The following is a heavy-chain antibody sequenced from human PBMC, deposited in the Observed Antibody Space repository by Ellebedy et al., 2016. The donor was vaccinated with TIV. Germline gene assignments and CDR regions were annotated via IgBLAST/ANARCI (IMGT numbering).Heavy chain of an antibody. J-gene: IGHJ3*02. CDR2: IDNSGST. Sequence: PSETLSLTCTVSGDSISRSTYYWGWIRQPPGKGLEWMGSIDNSGSTRPNPSFKSRVTLSVDTSRNQFSLKLTSVTAADTAVYYCARRDAFDIWGPGTVVIVSS. CDR1: GDSISRSTYY. CDR3: ARRDAFDI. V-gene: IGHV4-39*01.